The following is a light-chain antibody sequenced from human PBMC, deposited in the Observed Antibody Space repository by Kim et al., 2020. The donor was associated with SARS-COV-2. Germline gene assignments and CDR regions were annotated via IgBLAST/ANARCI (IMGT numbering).Light chain of an antibody. V-gene: IGLV3-1*01. CDR2: EDS. CDR1: KLGDKY. Sequence: SYELTQPPSVSVSPGQTAYITCSGDKLGDKYACWYQQRPGQSPVLVIHEDSQRPSGIPERFSGSKSGDTATLTIGGAQAMDEAYYYCQAWDSTTVIFGGGTQLTVL. J-gene: IGLJ2*01. CDR3: QAWDSTTVI.